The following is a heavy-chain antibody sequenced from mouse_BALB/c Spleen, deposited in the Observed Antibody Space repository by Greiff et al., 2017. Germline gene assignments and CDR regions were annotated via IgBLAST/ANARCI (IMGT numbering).Heavy chain of an antibody. Sequence: EVKLMESGGGLVQPKGSLKLSCAASGFTFNTYAMNWVRQAPGKGLEWVARIRSKSNNYATYYADSVKDRFTISRDDSQSMLYLQMNNLKTEDTAMYYCVRPYDYDPLAYWGQGTLVTVSA. CDR3: VRPYDYDPLAY. D-gene: IGHD2-4*01. J-gene: IGHJ3*01. CDR1: GFTFNTYA. CDR2: IRSKSNNYAT. V-gene: IGHV10-1*02.